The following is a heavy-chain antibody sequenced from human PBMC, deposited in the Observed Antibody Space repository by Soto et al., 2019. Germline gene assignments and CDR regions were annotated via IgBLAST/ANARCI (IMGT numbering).Heavy chain of an antibody. CDR3: ARASSPRDPWLDY. CDR2: ISSSGGTT. J-gene: IGHJ4*02. Sequence: SLRLSCGASGFTFSDDYMSWIRQAPGKGLEWVSYISSSGGTTYYADSVKGRFTISRDNAKNSLFLQMNSLRADDTAVYYCARASSPRDPWLDYWGQGTLVTVSS. V-gene: IGHV3-11*01. D-gene: IGHD5-18*01. CDR1: GFTFSDDY.